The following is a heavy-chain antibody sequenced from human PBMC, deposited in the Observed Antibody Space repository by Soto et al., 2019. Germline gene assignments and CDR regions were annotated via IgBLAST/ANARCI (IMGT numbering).Heavy chain of an antibody. V-gene: IGHV5-51*01. CDR1: GYSFTNYW. CDR2: IYPGDSDT. Sequence: GESLKISCKATGYSFTNYWIGWVRQMPGKGLEWMGTIYPGDSDTRYGPAFEGQVTISADKSITTAYLQWSSLKASDTAMYYCARGYCSSTSCLGWFDPWGQGTLVTVSS. CDR3: ARGYCSSTSCLGWFDP. D-gene: IGHD2-2*01. J-gene: IGHJ5*02.